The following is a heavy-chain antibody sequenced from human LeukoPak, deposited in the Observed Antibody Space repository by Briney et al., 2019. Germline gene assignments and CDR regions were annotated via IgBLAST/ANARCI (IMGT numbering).Heavy chain of an antibody. D-gene: IGHD5-12*01. CDR2: INHSGST. CDR3: ARLATR. J-gene: IGHJ4*02. Sequence: SETLSLTCTVSGGSISSGPYYWSWIRQPPGKGLEWIGEINHSGSTNYNPSLKSRVTISVDTSKNQFSLKLSSVTAADTAVYYCARLATRWGQGTLVTVSS. CDR1: GGSISSGPYY. V-gene: IGHV4-39*07.